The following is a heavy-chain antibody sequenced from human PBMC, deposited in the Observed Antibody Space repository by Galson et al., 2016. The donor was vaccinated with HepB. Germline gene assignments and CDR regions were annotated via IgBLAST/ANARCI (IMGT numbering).Heavy chain of an antibody. V-gene: IGHV3-66*01. Sequence: EWVSLIYSGGSTYYADSVKGRFTISRDSSKNTLYLQMNSLRAEDTAVYYCARNRHCSGGSCYGAWGQGTLVTVSS. D-gene: IGHD2-15*01. CDR2: IYSGGST. CDR3: ARNRHCSGGSCYGA. J-gene: IGHJ5*02.